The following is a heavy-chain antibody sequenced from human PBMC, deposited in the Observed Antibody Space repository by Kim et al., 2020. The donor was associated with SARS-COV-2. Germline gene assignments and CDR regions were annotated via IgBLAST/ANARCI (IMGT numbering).Heavy chain of an antibody. CDR2: IYPGDSDT. Sequence: GESLKISCKGSGYSFTSYWIGWVRQMPGKGLEWMGIIYPGDSDTRYSPSFQGQVTISADKSISTAYLQWSSLKASDTAMYYCARGWGSPSTGYGMDVWGEGTTVTVSS. V-gene: IGHV5-51*01. D-gene: IGHD3-16*01. CDR1: GYSFTSYW. CDR3: ARGWGSPSTGYGMDV. J-gene: IGHJ6*04.